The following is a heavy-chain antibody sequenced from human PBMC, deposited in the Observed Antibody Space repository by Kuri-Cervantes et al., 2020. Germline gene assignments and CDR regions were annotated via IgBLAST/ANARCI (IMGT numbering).Heavy chain of an antibody. V-gene: IGHV1-2*04. CDR3: ARVPQPYGDYFFGWFDP. CDR2: INPNSGGT. Sequence: ASVKVSCKASGYTFTGYYMHWVRQAPGQGLEWMGWINPNSGGTNYAQKFQGWVTMTRDTSISTAYMELSRLRSEDTAVYYCARVPQPYGDYFFGWFDPWGQGTLVTVSS. D-gene: IGHD4-17*01. CDR1: GYTFTGYY. J-gene: IGHJ5*02.